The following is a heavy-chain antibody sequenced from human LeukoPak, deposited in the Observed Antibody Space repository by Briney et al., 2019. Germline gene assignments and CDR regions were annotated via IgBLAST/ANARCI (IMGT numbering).Heavy chain of an antibody. V-gene: IGHV3-23*01. CDR2: ISSSGGST. Sequence: GGSLRLSCAASGFTFSSYAMSWVRQAPGKGLEWVSAISSSGGSTYYADSVKGRFTISRDNAKTTLYLQRKIVRAEGTAVYYCAKDTHGYAGGIDYWGQGTLVTVSS. J-gene: IGHJ4*02. D-gene: IGHD3-16*01. CDR3: AKDTHGYAGGIDY. CDR1: GFTFSSYA.